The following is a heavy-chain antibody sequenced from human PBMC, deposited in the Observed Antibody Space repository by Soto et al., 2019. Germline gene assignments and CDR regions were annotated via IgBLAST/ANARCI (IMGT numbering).Heavy chain of an antibody. CDR2: IYYSGST. CDR3: ARVKGRYYGMDV. V-gene: IGHV4-30-4*01. CDR1: GGSISSGDYY. J-gene: IGHJ6*02. Sequence: VQLQETGPGLVKPSQTLSLTCPVSGGSISSGDYYWSWIRQPPGKGLEWIGYIYYSGSTYYNPSLKSRVTRSVDTSKNQFSLKLSSVTAADTAVYYCARVKGRYYGMDVWGQGTTVTVSS.